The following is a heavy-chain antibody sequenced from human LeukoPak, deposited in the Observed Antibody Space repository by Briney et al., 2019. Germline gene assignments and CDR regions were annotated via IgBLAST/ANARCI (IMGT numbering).Heavy chain of an antibody. Sequence: PSETLSLTCTVSGGSISSYYWSWIRQPAGKGLEWIGRIYTSGSTNYNPSLKSRVTMSVDTSKNQFSLKLSSVTAADTAVYYCAREKCSGGSCYIDYWGQGTLVTVSS. V-gene: IGHV4-4*07. CDR3: AREKCSGGSCYIDY. D-gene: IGHD2-15*01. CDR2: IYTSGST. CDR1: GGSISSYY. J-gene: IGHJ4*02.